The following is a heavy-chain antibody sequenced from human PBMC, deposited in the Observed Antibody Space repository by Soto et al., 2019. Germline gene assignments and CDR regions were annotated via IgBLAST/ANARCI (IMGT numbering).Heavy chain of an antibody. V-gene: IGHV3-23*01. CDR3: GTSGGPPA. Sequence: EVQLLESGGGLVQPGGSLRLSCAASGFTLSSYAMSWVRQAPGKGLEWFSGISGSGGSTYYADSVKGRCTISRDNSKNTPYMQMHSLRADDTAVYYCGTSGGPPAWGQGTLVTVSS. CDR2: ISGSGGST. D-gene: IGHD6-25*01. CDR1: GFTLSSYA. J-gene: IGHJ5*02.